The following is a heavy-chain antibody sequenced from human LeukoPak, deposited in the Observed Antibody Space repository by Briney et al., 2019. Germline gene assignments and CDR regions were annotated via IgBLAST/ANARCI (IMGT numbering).Heavy chain of an antibody. CDR1: GFPFSGYW. J-gene: IGHJ5*02. CDR3: ARSASGYDA. D-gene: IGHD5-12*01. V-gene: IGHV3-74*01. Sequence: AGGSLRLSCAASGFPFSGYWMHWVRQAPGKGLVWVSRTDDDGAGTTYTDSVKGRFTISRDNAKNTLYLQMNSLRVEDTAVYYCARSASGYDAWGQGTLVTVSS. CDR2: TDDDGAGT.